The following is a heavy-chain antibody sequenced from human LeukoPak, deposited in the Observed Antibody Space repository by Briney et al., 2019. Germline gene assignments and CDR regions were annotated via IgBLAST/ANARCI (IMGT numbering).Heavy chain of an antibody. V-gene: IGHV3-64D*06. D-gene: IGHD4-23*01. Sequence: PGGSLRLSCAASGFTFSSDAMSWVRQAPEKGLEYVSDIRNDGGSPYYADSVKGRFAISRDNSKSTLYLQMSNLRSEDTAVYFCVKDRGGISRDFDYWGQGTLVIVSS. CDR1: GFTFSSDA. CDR2: IRNDGGSP. CDR3: VKDRGGISRDFDY. J-gene: IGHJ4*02.